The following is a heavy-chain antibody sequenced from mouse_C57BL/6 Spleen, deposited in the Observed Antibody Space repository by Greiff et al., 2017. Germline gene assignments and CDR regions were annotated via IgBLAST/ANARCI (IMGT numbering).Heavy chain of an antibody. V-gene: IGHV1-15*01. CDR1: GYTFTDYE. D-gene: IGHD1-1*01. J-gene: IGHJ2*01. Sequence: QVQLKESGAELVRPGASVTLSCKASGYTFTDYEMHWVKQTPVHGLEWIGAIDPETGGTAYNQKFKGKAILTADKSSSTAYMELRSLTSEDSAVYYCTRSGLYYYGSSYGYWGQGTTLTVSS. CDR2: IDPETGGT. CDR3: TRSGLYYYGSSYGY.